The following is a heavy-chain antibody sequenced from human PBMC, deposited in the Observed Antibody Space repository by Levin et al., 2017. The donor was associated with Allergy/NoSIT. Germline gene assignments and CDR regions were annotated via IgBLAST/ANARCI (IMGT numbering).Heavy chain of an antibody. CDR2: ISWNSGSI. V-gene: IGHV3-9*01. CDR3: AKDPVRYCSSTSCYPFDY. D-gene: IGHD2-2*01. J-gene: IGHJ4*02. CDR1: GFTFDDYA. Sequence: SLKISCAASGFTFDDYAMHWVRQAPGKGLEWVSGISWNSGSIGYADSVKGRFTISRDNAKNSLYLQMNSLRAEDTALYYCAKDPVRYCSSTSCYPFDYWGQGTLVTVSS.